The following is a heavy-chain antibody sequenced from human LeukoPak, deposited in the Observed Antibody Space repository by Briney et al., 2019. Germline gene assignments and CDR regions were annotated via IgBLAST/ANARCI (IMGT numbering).Heavy chain of an antibody. CDR1: GLTFSDYY. V-gene: IGHV3-11*04. J-gene: IGHJ3*01. Sequence: GGSLRLSCAASGLTFSDYYINWIRQAPGKGLEWVSSISSSGSAIFYADSVRGRFTISRDNAKNSLFLQMNSLRAEDTAVYYCARDLDVVVGPAHYDALDLWGQGTTVTVS. CDR2: ISSSGSAI. CDR3: ARDLDVVVGPAHYDALDL. D-gene: IGHD2-15*01.